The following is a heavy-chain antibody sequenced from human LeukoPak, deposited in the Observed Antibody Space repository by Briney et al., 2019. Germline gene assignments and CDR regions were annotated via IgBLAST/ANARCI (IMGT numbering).Heavy chain of an antibody. J-gene: IGHJ3*02. CDR3: APPDIRPGYNFGYGADGFDI. Sequence: GGSLTLSCVASGFTFSRFAMHWVRQAPAKGPEWVAFIRYGGGNEQYADSVKGRFTISRDNSKNTLYLQMSSLRLEDTAVYYCAPPDIRPGYNFGYGADGFDIWGQGTMVTVSS. CDR2: IRYGGGNE. V-gene: IGHV3-30*02. D-gene: IGHD1-1*01. CDR1: GFTFSRFA.